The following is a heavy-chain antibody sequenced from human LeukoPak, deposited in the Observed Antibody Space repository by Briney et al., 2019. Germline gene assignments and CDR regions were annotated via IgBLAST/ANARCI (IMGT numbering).Heavy chain of an antibody. J-gene: IGHJ4*02. V-gene: IGHV3-20*04. CDR1: GFTFDDHG. D-gene: IGHD2-8*01. CDR2: INWNGGST. Sequence: GGSLRLSCAVSGFTFDDHGMSWVRQAPGKGLEWVSGINWNGGSTGYADSVKGRFTISRDNAKNSLYLQMNSLRAEDTAVYYCARDLGYCTNGVCHTRFDYWGQGTLVAVSS. CDR3: ARDLGYCTNGVCHTRFDY.